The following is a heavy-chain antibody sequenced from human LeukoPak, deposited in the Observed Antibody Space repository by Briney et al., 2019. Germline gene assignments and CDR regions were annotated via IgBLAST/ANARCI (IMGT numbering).Heavy chain of an antibody. CDR3: ARAINIGLTYYFDY. Sequence: PGGSLRLSCAVSGFTLSNYSMNWVRQAPGKGLQWVSVIYVDGSTYYADSVKGRITISRDNSRNTLYLQMNSLRAEDTAVYYCARAINIGLTYYFDYWGQGTLVTVSS. D-gene: IGHD3-10*01. J-gene: IGHJ4*02. V-gene: IGHV3-66*01. CDR1: GFTLSNYS. CDR2: IYVDGST.